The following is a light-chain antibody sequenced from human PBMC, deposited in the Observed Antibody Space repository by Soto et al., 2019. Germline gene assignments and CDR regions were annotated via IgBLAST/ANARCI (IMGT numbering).Light chain of an antibody. J-gene: IGKJ2*01. Sequence: DIQMTQSPSTLSASVGDRVTITCRASQSISTYLAWYQQKAGKAPKLLIYGASNLESGVPSRFSGSGSGTEFTLTISSLQPDDFATYGNHQYNSEFPYSFAEGTKVEIK. CDR2: GAS. CDR1: QSISTY. CDR3: HQYNSEFPYS. V-gene: IGKV1-5*01.